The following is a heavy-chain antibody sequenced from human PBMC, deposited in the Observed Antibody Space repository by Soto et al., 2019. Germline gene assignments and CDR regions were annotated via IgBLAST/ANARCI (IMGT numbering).Heavy chain of an antibody. CDR1: GGTFSSYA. Sequence: QVQLVQSGAEVKKPGSSVKVSCKASGGTFSSYAISWVRQAPGQGLEWMGGIIPIFGTANYAQKFQGRVTITGDESTGTAYMELRSLRAEDTAVYYCAGLNLGCCSGGSCPRFDYWGQGTLVTVSS. D-gene: IGHD2-15*01. J-gene: IGHJ4*02. CDR2: IIPIFGTA. V-gene: IGHV1-69*01. CDR3: AGLNLGCCSGGSCPRFDY.